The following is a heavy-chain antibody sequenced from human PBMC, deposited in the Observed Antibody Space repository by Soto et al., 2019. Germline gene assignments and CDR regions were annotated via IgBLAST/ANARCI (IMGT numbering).Heavy chain of an antibody. CDR2: ISPKTGGT. V-gene: IGHV1-2*02. CDR3: ARGGTTNYYDSSASSHYCDY. J-gene: IGHJ4*02. D-gene: IGHD3-22*01. CDR1: GGTFTDYF. Sequence: GASVKVSCKASGGTFTDYFMQWVRQAPGEGLELMGWISPKTGGTNYAQKFQGRVTMTRDTSINTGYMELSSLRSDDTAVYYCARGGTTNYYDSSASSHYCDYWGQGTQVTVSS.